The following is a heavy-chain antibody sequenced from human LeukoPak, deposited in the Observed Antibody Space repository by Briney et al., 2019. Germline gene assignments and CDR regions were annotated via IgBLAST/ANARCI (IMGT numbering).Heavy chain of an antibody. D-gene: IGHD6-13*01. J-gene: IGHJ3*02. CDR3: ARVIAAAGTDAFDI. Sequence: SETLSLTCAVYGGSFSGYYWSWIRQPPGKGLEWIGYIYYSGSTNYNPSLKSRVTISVDTSKNQLSLKLSSVTAADTAVYYCARVIAAAGTDAFDIWGQGTMVTVSS. V-gene: IGHV4-59*01. CDR2: IYYSGST. CDR1: GGSFSGYY.